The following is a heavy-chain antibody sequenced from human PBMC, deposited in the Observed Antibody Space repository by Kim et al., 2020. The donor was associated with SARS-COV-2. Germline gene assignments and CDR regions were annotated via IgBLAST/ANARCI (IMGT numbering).Heavy chain of an antibody. V-gene: IGHV3-33*01. D-gene: IGHD1-26*01. CDR3: ARVRELLPDY. CDR2: NK. J-gene: IGHJ4*02. Sequence: NKYYADSVKGRFTISRDNSKNTLDLQMNSLGAEETAVYYCARVRELLPDYWGQGTLVTVSS.